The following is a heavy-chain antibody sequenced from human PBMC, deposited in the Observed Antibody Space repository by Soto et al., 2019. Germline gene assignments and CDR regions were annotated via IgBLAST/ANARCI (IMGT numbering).Heavy chain of an antibody. CDR1: GFTFSSYA. CDR3: AKDPYDYPYYYYYMDV. J-gene: IGHJ6*03. V-gene: IGHV3-23*01. Sequence: GGSLRLSCAASGFTFSSYAMSWVRQAPGEGLEWVSTISGGGGSTYYADSVKGRFTISRDNSKNTLYLQMNSLRAEDTAVYYCAKDPYDYPYYYYYMDVWGKGTTVTVSS. CDR2: ISGGGGST. D-gene: IGHD3-16*01.